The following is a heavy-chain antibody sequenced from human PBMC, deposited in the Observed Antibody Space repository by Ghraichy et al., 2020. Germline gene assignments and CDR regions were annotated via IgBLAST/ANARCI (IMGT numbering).Heavy chain of an antibody. D-gene: IGHD1-1*01. CDR1: GGSISSYY. V-gene: IGHV4-59*01. CDR3: AREWNR. J-gene: IGHJ4*02. Sequence: SETLSLTCTVSGGSISSYYWSWIRQPPGKGLEWIGYIYYSGSTNYNPSLKSRVTISVDTSKNQFSLKLSSVTAADTAVYYCAREWNRWGQGTLVTVSS. CDR2: IYYSGST.